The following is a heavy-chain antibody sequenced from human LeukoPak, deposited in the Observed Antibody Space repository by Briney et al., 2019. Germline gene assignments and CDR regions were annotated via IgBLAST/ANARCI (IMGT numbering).Heavy chain of an antibody. V-gene: IGHV1-18*01. CDR2: ISAYNGNT. J-gene: IGHJ4*02. D-gene: IGHD3-16*02. Sequence: ASVKVSCKASGYTFTSYGISWVRQAPGQGLEWMGWISAYNGNTNYAQKLQGRVTMTTDTSTSTAYMELRSLRSDDTAVYYCARDLPGVWGSYRYSGEFDYWGQGTLVTVSS. CDR1: GYTFTSYG. CDR3: ARDLPGVWGSYRYSGEFDY.